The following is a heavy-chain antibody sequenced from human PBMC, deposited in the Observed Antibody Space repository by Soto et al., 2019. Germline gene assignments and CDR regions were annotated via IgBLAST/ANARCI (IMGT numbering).Heavy chain of an antibody. Sequence: GGSLRLSCAASGLTFSSYAMSWVRQAPGKGLEWVSAISGSGAGTYYADSVKGRFTISRDNSKNTLFLQMNSLRAEDTAVYYCATNSSGPLHFDYWGQGTLVTVSS. CDR2: ISGSGAGT. CDR1: GLTFSSYA. D-gene: IGHD6-19*01. V-gene: IGHV3-23*01. CDR3: ATNSSGPLHFDY. J-gene: IGHJ4*02.